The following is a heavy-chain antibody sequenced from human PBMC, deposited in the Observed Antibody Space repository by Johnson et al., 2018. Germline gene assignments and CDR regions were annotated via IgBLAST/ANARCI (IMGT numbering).Heavy chain of an antibody. CDR1: GFTFSSYG. J-gene: IGHJ3*02. Sequence: QVQLVQSGGGVVQPGRSLRLSCAASGFTFSSYGMHWVRQAPGKGLEWVAVIWYDGSNKYYADSVKGRFTISRDNSKNTLYLQMNSLRAEDTAVYYCARGRYYDDSSGYYDAFDIWGQGTMVTVSS. D-gene: IGHD3-22*01. V-gene: IGHV3-33*01. CDR2: IWYDGSNK. CDR3: ARGRYYDDSSGYYDAFDI.